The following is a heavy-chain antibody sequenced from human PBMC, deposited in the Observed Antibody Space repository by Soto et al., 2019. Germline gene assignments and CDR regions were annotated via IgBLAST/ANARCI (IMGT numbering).Heavy chain of an antibody. V-gene: IGHV4-59*01. CDR1: GVSISSAY. CDR3: ARGYFDSRGYSNTFDI. J-gene: IGHJ3*02. D-gene: IGHD3-22*01. Sequence: SETLSLTCTVSGVSISSAYWSWIRQPPGKGPEWIGYIHNSGGTNYNPSLKSRVTFSVDTSKNQFSLRLSSVTTADTAMYYCARGYFDSRGYSNTFDIWGQGTMVTVS. CDR2: IHNSGGT.